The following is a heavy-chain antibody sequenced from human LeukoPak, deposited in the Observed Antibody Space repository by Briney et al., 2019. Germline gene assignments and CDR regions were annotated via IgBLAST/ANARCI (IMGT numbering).Heavy chain of an antibody. D-gene: IGHD6-25*01. V-gene: IGHV3-21*06. J-gene: IGHJ6*03. Sequence: PGGSLRLSCAPSGFTFTDYRMNWVRQAPGKGLEWVASISTVSTYTFYADSVKGRFSISRDNVRNLLYLQMSSLGAEDTAVYYCARDGSGFYLYNYMDVWGKGTTVTVSS. CDR2: ISTVSTYT. CDR3: ARDGSGFYLYNYMDV. CDR1: GFTFTDYR.